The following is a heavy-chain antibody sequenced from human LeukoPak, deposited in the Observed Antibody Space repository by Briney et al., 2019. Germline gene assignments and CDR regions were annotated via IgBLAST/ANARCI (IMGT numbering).Heavy chain of an antibody. J-gene: IGHJ4*02. CDR3: AREGAAAYFDY. CDR1: GFTFTTYW. D-gene: IGHD6-13*01. Sequence: GGSLRLSCAASGFTFTTYWINWVRQAPGKGLEWVAVINQDGSEKYYVDSVKGRFTISRDNAKNSLYLQMNSLRAEDTAVYYCAREGAAAYFDYWGQGTLVTVSS. V-gene: IGHV3-7*01. CDR2: INQDGSEK.